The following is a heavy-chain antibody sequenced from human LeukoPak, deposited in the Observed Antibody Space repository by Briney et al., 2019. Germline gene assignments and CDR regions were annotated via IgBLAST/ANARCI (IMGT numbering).Heavy chain of an antibody. CDR1: GYSFTSHW. CDR2: VYPGDSET. J-gene: IGHJ4*02. Sequence: GESLKISCKAHGYSFTSHWAAWVRQLPGKGLEWMGVVYPGDSETKYSPSFEGQVTISVDKSVSTAYLQWNSLKASDTAMYYCARAPNFDNWGQGTLVTVSS. V-gene: IGHV5-51*01. CDR3: ARAPNFDN.